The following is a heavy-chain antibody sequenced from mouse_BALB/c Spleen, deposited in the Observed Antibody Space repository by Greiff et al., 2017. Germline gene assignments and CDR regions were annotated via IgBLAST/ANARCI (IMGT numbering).Heavy chain of an antibody. Sequence: EVKLVESGGGLVKPGGSLKLSCAASGFAFSSYDMSWVRQTPEKRLEWVAYISSGGGSTYYPDTVKGRFTISRDNAKNTLYLQMSSLKSEDTAMYYCARQTYYGSSYWYFDVWGAGTTVTVSS. CDR3: ARQTYYGSSYWYFDV. J-gene: IGHJ1*01. CDR2: ISSGGGST. D-gene: IGHD1-1*01. V-gene: IGHV5-12-1*01. CDR1: GFAFSSYD.